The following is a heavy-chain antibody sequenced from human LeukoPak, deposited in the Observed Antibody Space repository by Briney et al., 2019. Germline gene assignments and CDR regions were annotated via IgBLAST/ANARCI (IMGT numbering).Heavy chain of an antibody. V-gene: IGHV3-21*01. CDR2: ISSSSAHI. Sequence: GGSLRLSCAASGFTFSSYSMNWVRQAPGKGLEWVSFISSSSAHINYADSVKGRFTISRDNPRNSLYLQMNSLRAEDTAVYYCAGARGAHLFDYWGQGTLVTV. J-gene: IGHJ4*02. CDR1: GFTFSSYS. CDR3: AGARGAHLFDY. D-gene: IGHD3-10*01.